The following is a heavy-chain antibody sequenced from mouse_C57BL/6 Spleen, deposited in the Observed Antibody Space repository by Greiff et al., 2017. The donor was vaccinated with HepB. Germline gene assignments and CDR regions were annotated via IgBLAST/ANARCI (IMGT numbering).Heavy chain of an antibody. Sequence: VKLVESGPGLVQPSQCLSITCTVSGFSFTSYGVHWVRQSPGKGLEWLGVIWRGGSTDYNAAFMSRLSITKDNSKSQVFFKMNSLQADDTAIYYCAKNGGYSNSFDYWGQGTTLTVSS. CDR1: GFSFTSYG. J-gene: IGHJ2*01. CDR2: IWRGGST. D-gene: IGHD2-5*01. CDR3: AKNGGYSNSFDY. V-gene: IGHV2-5*01.